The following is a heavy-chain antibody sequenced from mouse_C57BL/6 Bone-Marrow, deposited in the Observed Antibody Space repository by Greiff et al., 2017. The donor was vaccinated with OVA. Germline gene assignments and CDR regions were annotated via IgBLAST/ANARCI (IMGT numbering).Heavy chain of an antibody. Sequence: EVQLQQSGPELVKPGASVKISCKASGYSFTGYYMHWVKQSHGNILDWIGYIYPYNGVSSYNQKFKGKATLTVDKSSSTAYMELRSLTSEDSAVYYCAREITTVVARLSFDYWGQGTTLTVSS. CDR3: AREITTVVARLSFDY. J-gene: IGHJ2*01. V-gene: IGHV1-31*01. D-gene: IGHD1-1*01. CDR1: GYSFTGYY. CDR2: IYPYNGVS.